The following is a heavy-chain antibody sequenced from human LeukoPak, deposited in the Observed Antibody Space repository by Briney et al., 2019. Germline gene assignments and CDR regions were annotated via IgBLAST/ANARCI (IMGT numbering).Heavy chain of an antibody. CDR1: GYTVTNYD. CDR2: ISAYNGYT. CDR3: ARDKAVTTERTQYFHH. V-gene: IGHV1-18*01. J-gene: IGHJ1*01. Sequence: ASVKVSCKTSGYTVTNYDINWVRQAPGQGLEWMGWISAYNGYTNYAQKFQFRVTMTTDTSTSTAYMELRGLTSDDTAVYYCARDKAVTTERTQYFHHWGQGTLVTVSS. D-gene: IGHD4-11*01.